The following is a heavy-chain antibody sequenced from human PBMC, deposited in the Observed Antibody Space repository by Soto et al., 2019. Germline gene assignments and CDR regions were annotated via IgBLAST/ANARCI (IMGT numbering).Heavy chain of an antibody. Sequence: PGGSLRLSCAASGFTFSSYDMHWVRQATGKGLEWVSAIGTAGDTYYPGSVKGRFTISRENAKNSLYLQMNSLRAGDTAVYYCARGKETMVRGVINAFDYWGQGTLVTVSS. V-gene: IGHV3-13*01. D-gene: IGHD3-10*01. J-gene: IGHJ4*02. CDR2: IGTAGDT. CDR3: ARGKETMVRGVINAFDY. CDR1: GFTFSSYD.